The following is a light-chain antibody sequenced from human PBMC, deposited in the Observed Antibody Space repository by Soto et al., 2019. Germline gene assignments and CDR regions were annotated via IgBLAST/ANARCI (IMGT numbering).Light chain of an antibody. CDR1: SRDVGGHNY. CDR2: DVS. Sequence: QSALTQPPSASGSPGQSVTISCTGTSRDVGGHNYVSWYQQHPGKAPKHIIRDVSKRPSGVPDRFSGSKSGNTASLTVSGLQAEDEADYYCSSYAGSNTHVFGTGTKVTVL. CDR3: SSYAGSNTHV. V-gene: IGLV2-8*01. J-gene: IGLJ1*01.